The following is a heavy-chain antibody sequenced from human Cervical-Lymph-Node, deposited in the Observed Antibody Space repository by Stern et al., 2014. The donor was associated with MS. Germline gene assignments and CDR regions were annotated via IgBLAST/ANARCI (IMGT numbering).Heavy chain of an antibody. CDR1: GGSISSGGYS. CDR2: IYHSGST. Sequence: QVQLQESGSGLVKPSQTLSLTCAVSGGSISSGGYSWSWIRQPPGKGLEWIGDIYHSGSTYYNPSLKSRVTISVDRSKNQFSLKLSSVTAADTAVYYCARSSTVTPNAFDIWGQGTMVTVS. D-gene: IGHD4-17*01. J-gene: IGHJ3*02. V-gene: IGHV4-30-2*01. CDR3: ARSSTVTPNAFDI.